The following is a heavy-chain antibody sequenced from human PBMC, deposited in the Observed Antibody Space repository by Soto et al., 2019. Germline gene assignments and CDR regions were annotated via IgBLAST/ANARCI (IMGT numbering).Heavy chain of an antibody. V-gene: IGHV3-30*18. CDR2: ISYDGSNK. CDR1: GFTFSSYG. CDR3: AKDLADCSSTSCYCYYYMDV. J-gene: IGHJ6*03. D-gene: IGHD2-2*01. Sequence: QVQLVESGGGVVQPGRSLRLSCAASGFTFSSYGMHWVRQAPGKGLEWVAVISYDGSNKYYADSVKGRFTISRDNSKNTLYLQMNSLRAEDTAVYYCAKDLADCSSTSCYCYYYMDVWGKGTTVTVSS.